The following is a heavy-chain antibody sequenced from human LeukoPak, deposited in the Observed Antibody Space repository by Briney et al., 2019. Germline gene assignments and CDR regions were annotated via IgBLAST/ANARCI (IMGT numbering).Heavy chain of an antibody. CDR1: GGSISSYY. J-gene: IGHJ4*02. CDR3: ARLRYDSSGYRSSSYYFEY. V-gene: IGHV4-59*01. CDR2: IYYSGST. Sequence: KPSETLSLTCTVSGGSISSYYWNWIRQPPGKGPEWIGYIYYSGSTNYNPSLKSRVTISVDTSKNQFSLKLSAVTAADTAVYYCARLRYDSSGYRSSSYYFEYWGQGTLVTVSS. D-gene: IGHD3-22*01.